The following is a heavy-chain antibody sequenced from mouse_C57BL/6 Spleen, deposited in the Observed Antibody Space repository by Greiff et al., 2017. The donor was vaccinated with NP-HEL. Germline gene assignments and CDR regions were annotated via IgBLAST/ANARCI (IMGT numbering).Heavy chain of an antibody. D-gene: IGHD4-1*01. CDR1: GYAFSSYW. J-gene: IGHJ2*01. V-gene: IGHV1-80*01. CDR2: IYPGDGDT. Sequence: VQLQQSGAELVKPGASVKISCKASGYAFSSYWMNWVKQRPGKGLEWIGQIYPGDGDTNYNGKFKGKATLTADKSSSTAYMQLSSLTSEDSAVYFCARGLANWGFDYWGQGTTLTVSS. CDR3: ARGLANWGFDY.